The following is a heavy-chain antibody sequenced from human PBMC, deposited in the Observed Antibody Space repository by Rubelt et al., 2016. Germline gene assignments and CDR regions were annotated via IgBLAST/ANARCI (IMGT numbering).Heavy chain of an antibody. CDR1: GGSISSGGYS. V-gene: IGHV4-30-2*01. D-gene: IGHD6-25*01. CDR2: IYHSGST. J-gene: IGHJ6*01. Sequence: QLQLQESGSGLVKPSQTLSLTCAVSGGSISSGGYSWSWIRQPPGKGLEWIGYIYHSGSTYYNPSLKSRVTVSVDTSKNQFSLKLSSVTAPTLFPLVSCENSPSDTSSVAVXCLAQDV. CDR3: CENSPSDTSSVAVXCLAQDV.